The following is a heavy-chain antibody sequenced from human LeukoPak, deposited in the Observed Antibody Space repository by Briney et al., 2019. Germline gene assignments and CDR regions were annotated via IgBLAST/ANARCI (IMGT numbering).Heavy chain of an antibody. CDR1: GGSISSYY. D-gene: IGHD3-9*01. CDR2: IYYSGST. J-gene: IGHJ5*02. CDR3: ARRDYDILTGYYPGFGP. V-gene: IGHV4-59*08. Sequence: PSETLSLTCTVSGGSISSYYWSWIRQPPGKGLEWIGYIYYSGSTNYNPSLKSRVTISVDTSKDQFSLKLSSVTAADTAVYYCARRDYDILTGYYPGFGPWGQGTLVTVSS.